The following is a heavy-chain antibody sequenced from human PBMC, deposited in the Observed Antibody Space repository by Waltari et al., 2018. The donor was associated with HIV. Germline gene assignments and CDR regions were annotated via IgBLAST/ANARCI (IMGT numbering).Heavy chain of an antibody. D-gene: IGHD2-2*01. V-gene: IGHV1-8*01. CDR1: GYPSSTYD. CDR3: SRGLHCTATSCLLYHGMDV. Sequence: QVQLVQSGAAVKQPGASVKDSCTASGYPSSTYDLKRVRQATGQGLEWMGWMNPNSGNTGYAQKFQGRVNMTRNSSIRTAYMELSSLRSDDTAVYYCSRGLHCTATSCLLYHGMDVWGQGTAVSVSS. J-gene: IGHJ6*02. CDR2: MNPNSGNT.